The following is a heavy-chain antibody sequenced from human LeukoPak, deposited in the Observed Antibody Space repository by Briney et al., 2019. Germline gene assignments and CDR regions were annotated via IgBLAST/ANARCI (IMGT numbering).Heavy chain of an antibody. V-gene: IGHV4-31*03. CDR2: IYYSGST. D-gene: IGHD3-22*01. J-gene: IGHJ4*02. CDR1: GGSISSGGYY. Sequence: SETLSLTCSVSGGSISSGGYYWSWIRQHPGKGLEWIGYIYYSGSTYYNPSLKSRVTISVDTSKNQFSLKLSSVTAADTAVYYCARGGDYYHSSGYRYWGQGTLVTVSS. CDR3: ARGGDYYHSSGYRY.